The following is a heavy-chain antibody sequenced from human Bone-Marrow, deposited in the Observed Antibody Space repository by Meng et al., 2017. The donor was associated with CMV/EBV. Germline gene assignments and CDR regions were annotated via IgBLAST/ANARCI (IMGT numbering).Heavy chain of an antibody. Sequence: GESLKISCAASGFTFSSYAMHWVRQAPGKGLEYVSAISSNGGSTYYADSVKGRFTISRDNSKNTLYLQMGSLRAEDMAVYYCARVSAMVRFDPWGQGTLVTVSS. D-gene: IGHD5-18*01. CDR2: ISSNGGST. V-gene: IGHV3-64*02. J-gene: IGHJ5*02. CDR3: ARVSAMVRFDP. CDR1: GFTFSSYA.